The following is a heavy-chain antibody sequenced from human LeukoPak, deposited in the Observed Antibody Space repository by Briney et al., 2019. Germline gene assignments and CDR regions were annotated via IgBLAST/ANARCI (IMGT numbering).Heavy chain of an antibody. Sequence: ASVKVSCKASGYTFTRWNFSWVRQAPGQGLEWTGWISTYNGDTKYAQKFQGRVTMTTDTSTSTTYMELRSLTSDDTAVYYCARDSDWVFDLWGRGTLVTVSS. D-gene: IGHD3-9*01. CDR3: ARDSDWVFDL. J-gene: IGHJ2*01. CDR2: ISTYNGDT. CDR1: GYTFTRWN. V-gene: IGHV1-18*01.